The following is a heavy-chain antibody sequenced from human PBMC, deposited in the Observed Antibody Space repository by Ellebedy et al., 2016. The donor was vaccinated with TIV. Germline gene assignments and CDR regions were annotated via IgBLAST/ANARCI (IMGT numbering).Heavy chain of an antibody. D-gene: IGHD2-2*01. CDR3: ARGPGYCSSTSCAAFDY. CDR2: IDPSDSYT. CDR1: GYSFTSYW. Sequence: GGSLRLXXKGSGYSFTSYWIIWVRQMPGKGLEWMGRIDPSDSYTNYSPSFQGHVTISADKSISTAYLQWSSLKASDTAMYYCARGPGYCSSTSCAAFDYWGQGTLVTVSS. J-gene: IGHJ4*02. V-gene: IGHV5-10-1*01.